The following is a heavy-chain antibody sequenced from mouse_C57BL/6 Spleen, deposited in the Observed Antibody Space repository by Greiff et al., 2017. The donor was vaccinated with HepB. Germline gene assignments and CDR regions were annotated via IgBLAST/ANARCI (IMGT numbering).Heavy chain of an antibody. V-gene: IGHV5-17*01. D-gene: IGHD1-1*01. Sequence: EVQVVESGGGLVKPGGSLKLSCAASGFTFSDYGMHWVRQAPEKGLEWVAYISSGSSTIYYADTVKGRFTISRDNAKNTLFLQMTSLRSEDTAMYYCARAFITTVVAPFDYGGEGTTLTVSS. CDR3: ARAFITTVVAPFDY. J-gene: IGHJ2*01. CDR2: ISSGSSTI. CDR1: GFTFSDYG.